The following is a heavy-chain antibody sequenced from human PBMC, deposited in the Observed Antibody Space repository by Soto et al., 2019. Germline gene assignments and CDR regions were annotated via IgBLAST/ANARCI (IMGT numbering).Heavy chain of an antibody. Sequence: GGSLRLSCAASGFTFSDHYMDWVRQAPGKGLEWVGRTRNKANSYTTEYAASVKGRFTISRDDSKNSLYLQMNSLKTEDTAVYYCARVGGVYYGSGSYYSLDYWGQGTLVTVSS. J-gene: IGHJ4*02. CDR1: GFTFSDHY. D-gene: IGHD3-10*01. CDR3: ARVGGVYYGSGSYYSLDY. CDR2: TRNKANSYTT. V-gene: IGHV3-72*01.